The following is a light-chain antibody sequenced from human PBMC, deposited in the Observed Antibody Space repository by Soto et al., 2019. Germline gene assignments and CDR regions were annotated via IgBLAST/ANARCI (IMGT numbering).Light chain of an antibody. J-gene: IGKJ2*01. CDR2: EAS. Sequence: DIQMTQSPSTLSASVGDRVTISCRASQSVSNWLAWYQQKPGQAPQLLIFEASSLEVGVPSRFSGSGSWTEFTRTISGLQTDDFATYYCQQYHRLMYTFGQGTKLEI. CDR3: QQYHRLMYT. CDR1: QSVSNW. V-gene: IGKV1-5*01.